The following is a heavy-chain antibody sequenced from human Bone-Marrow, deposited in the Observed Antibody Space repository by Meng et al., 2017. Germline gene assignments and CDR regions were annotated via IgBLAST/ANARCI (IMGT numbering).Heavy chain of an antibody. Sequence: SETLSLTCTVSGGSISSGSYYWSWIRQPAGKGLEWIGRIYTSGSTNYNPSLKSRVTISVDTSKNQFSLKLSSVTAADTAVYYCARALITMVRGVLQNDAFDIWGQGTMVTVSS. CDR1: GGSISSGSYY. D-gene: IGHD3-10*01. CDR3: ARALITMVRGVLQNDAFDI. CDR2: IYTSGST. V-gene: IGHV4-61*02. J-gene: IGHJ3*02.